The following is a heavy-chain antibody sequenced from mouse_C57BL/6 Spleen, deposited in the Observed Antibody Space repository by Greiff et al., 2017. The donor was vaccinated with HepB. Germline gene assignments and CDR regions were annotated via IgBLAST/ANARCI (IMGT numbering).Heavy chain of an antibody. Sequence: QVQLKESGAELAKPGASVKLSCKASGYTFTSYWMHWVKQRPGQGLEWIGYINPSSGYTKYNQKFKDKATLTADKSSSTAYMQLSSLTYEDSAVYYCARRGGYYGSSSSYYYAMDYWGQGTSVTVAS. CDR1: GYTFTSYW. V-gene: IGHV1-7*01. CDR2: INPSSGYT. D-gene: IGHD1-1*01. CDR3: ARRGGYYGSSSSYYYAMDY. J-gene: IGHJ4*01.